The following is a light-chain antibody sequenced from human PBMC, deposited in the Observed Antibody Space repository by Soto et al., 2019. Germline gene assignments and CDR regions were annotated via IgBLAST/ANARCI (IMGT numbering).Light chain of an antibody. V-gene: IGLV1-40*01. Sequence: QSVLTQPPSGSGAPRQRVTISCTGSSSNIGAGYDVHWYQQFPGTDPKLLIYGNSNRPSWVPDRFSASKSGTSASLAITGLQAEDEADYYCQPYDSSLPVVFGGGTKLTVL. CDR2: GNS. CDR1: SSNIGAGYD. J-gene: IGLJ2*01. CDR3: QPYDSSLPVV.